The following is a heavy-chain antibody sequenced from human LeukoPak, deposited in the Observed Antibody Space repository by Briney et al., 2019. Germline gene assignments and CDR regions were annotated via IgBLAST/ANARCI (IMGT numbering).Heavy chain of an antibody. CDR2: IYHSGST. J-gene: IGHJ5*02. Sequence: PSETLSLTCTVSGYSISSGYYWGWIRQPPGKGLEWIGSIYHSGSTYYNPSLKSRVTISVDTSKNQFSLKLSSVTAAETAVFDCARVPHSSSSEWFDPWGQGTLVTVSS. CDR3: ARVPHSSSSEWFDP. V-gene: IGHV4-38-2*02. D-gene: IGHD6-6*01. CDR1: GYSISSGYY.